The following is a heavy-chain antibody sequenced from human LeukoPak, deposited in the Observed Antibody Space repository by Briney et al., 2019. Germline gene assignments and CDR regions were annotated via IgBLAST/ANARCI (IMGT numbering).Heavy chain of an antibody. CDR1: GFTFSSYA. V-gene: IGHV3-7*01. CDR2: IKKDGSEK. J-gene: IGHJ4*02. D-gene: IGHD3-22*01. CDR3: ARDLYRIVVVPHYFDY. Sequence: TGGSLRLSCAASGFTFSSYAMHWVRQAPGKGLEWVANIKKDGSEKYYVDSVKGRFTISRDNAKNSLYLQMNSLRAEDTAVYYCARDLYRIVVVPHYFDYWGQGTLVTVSS.